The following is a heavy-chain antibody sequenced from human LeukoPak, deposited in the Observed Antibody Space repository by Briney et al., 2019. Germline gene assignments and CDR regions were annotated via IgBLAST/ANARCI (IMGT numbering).Heavy chain of an antibody. Sequence: GGSLRLSCAATGFTFSSYSMNWVRQAPGKGLEWVSYISSSSNTIYYADSVKGRFTISRDNAKNSLYLQMNSLRAEDTAVYYCARVGIQLCVDYWGQGTLVTVSS. CDR3: ARVGIQLCVDY. D-gene: IGHD5-18*01. CDR1: GFTFSSYS. V-gene: IGHV3-48*01. J-gene: IGHJ4*02. CDR2: ISSSSNTI.